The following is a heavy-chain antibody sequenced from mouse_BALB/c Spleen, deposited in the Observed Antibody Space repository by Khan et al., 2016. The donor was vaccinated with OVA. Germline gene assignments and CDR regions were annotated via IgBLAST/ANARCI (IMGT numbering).Heavy chain of an antibody. V-gene: IGHV3-2*02. CDR2: ISYSGST. CDR3: ARTARRKY. D-gene: IGHD1-2*01. J-gene: IGHJ2*01. Sequence: VQLKESGPGLVKPSQSLSLTCTVTGYSITSGYGWNWIRQFPGNKLEWMGYISYSGSTNYNPSLKSRISITRDTSKNQIFLQLNSVTTEDTATYYCARTARRKYWGQGTTLTVSS. CDR1: GYSITSGYG.